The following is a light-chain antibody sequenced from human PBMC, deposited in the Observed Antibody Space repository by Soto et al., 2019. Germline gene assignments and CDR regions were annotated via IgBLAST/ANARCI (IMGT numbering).Light chain of an antibody. CDR2: GAS. CDR1: QSVSSN. Sequence: ETVMTQSPATLSVSPGERATLSCRASQSVSSNLAWYQQKPGQAPRLLIYGASTRATGIPARFSGIGSGTEFTLTISSLQSEDFGVYYRKQYNNWPPYTFGQGTKLEIK. V-gene: IGKV3-15*01. J-gene: IGKJ2*01. CDR3: KQYNNWPPYT.